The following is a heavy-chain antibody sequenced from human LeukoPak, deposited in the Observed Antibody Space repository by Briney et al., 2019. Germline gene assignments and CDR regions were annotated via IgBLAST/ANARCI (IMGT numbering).Heavy chain of an antibody. V-gene: IGHV1-2*02. CDR2: INPNSGGT. D-gene: IGHD4-17*01. CDR1: GYTFTGYY. Sequence: GASVKVSCKASGYTFTGYYMHWVRQAPGQGLEWMGWINPNSGGTNYAQKFQGRVTMTRDTSISTAYMELRSLRSDDTAMYYCARRGGKNYGDYLLYYYYMDVWGKGTTVTVSS. J-gene: IGHJ6*03. CDR3: ARRGGKNYGDYLLYYYYMDV.